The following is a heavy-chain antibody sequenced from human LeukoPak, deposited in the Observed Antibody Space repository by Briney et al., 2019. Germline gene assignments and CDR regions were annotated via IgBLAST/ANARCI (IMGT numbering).Heavy chain of an antibody. D-gene: IGHD3-10*01. V-gene: IGHV1-46*01. J-gene: IGHJ4*02. CDR3: ARTLSGSGISY. CDR2: INPGGDST. CDR1: GYTFTSYY. Sequence: ASVKVSCKASGYTFTSYYMHWVRQAPGQGLEWMGIINPGGDSTNFAQNFQGRVTLTRDTYTSTVYMELSSLSSEDTAIYYCARTLSGSGISYWGQGTLVIVSS.